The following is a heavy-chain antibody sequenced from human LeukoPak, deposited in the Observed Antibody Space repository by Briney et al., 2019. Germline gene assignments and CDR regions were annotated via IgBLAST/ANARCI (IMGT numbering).Heavy chain of an antibody. D-gene: IGHD3-3*01. CDR3: ARGVNRYDFWSGYSNFDY. CDR2: IIPIFGTA. Sequence: ASVKVSCKASGGTFISYAISWVRQAPGQGLEWMGGIIPIFGTANYAQKFQGRVTITADESTSTAYMELSSLRSEDTAVYYCARGVNRYDFWSGYSNFDYWGQGTLVTVSS. V-gene: IGHV1-69*13. J-gene: IGHJ4*02. CDR1: GGTFISYA.